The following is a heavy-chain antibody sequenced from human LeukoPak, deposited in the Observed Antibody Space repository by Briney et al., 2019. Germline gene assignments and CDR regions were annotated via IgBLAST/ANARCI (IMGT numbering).Heavy chain of an antibody. J-gene: IGHJ6*03. D-gene: IGHD1-20*01. CDR2: ISAYNGNT. CDR3: ARVILTGRSYYYYMDV. CDR1: GYTFTSYG. Sequence: GASVKVSCKASGYTFTSYGISWVRQAPGQGLEWMGWISAYNGNTNYAQKLQGRVTMTTDTSTSTAYMELRSLRSDDTAVYYCARVILTGRSYYYYMDVWGKGTTVTVSS. V-gene: IGHV1-18*01.